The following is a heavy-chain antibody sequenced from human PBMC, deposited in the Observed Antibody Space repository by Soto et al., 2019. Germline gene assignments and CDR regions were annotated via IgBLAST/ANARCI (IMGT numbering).Heavy chain of an antibody. Sequence: GGSLRLSCVSSGFSFSAFSMNWVRQAPGKGLEWASYISSSSSTIYYADSVKGRLTISRDNAKNSLFLQMESLREEDTAVYYCVREAGPNCIHTRCYNAHDVWGEGTMVTV. CDR3: VREAGPNCIHTRCYNAHDV. CDR2: ISSSSSTI. D-gene: IGHD2-2*02. CDR1: GFSFSAFS. V-gene: IGHV3-48*02. J-gene: IGHJ3*01.